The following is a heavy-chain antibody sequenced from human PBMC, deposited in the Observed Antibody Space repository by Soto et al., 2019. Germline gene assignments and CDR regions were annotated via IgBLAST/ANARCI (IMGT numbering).Heavy chain of an antibody. CDR1: GGTFSSYA. J-gene: IGHJ6*02. CDR2: IIPIFGTA. Sequence: ASVKVSCKASGGTFSSYAISWVRQAPGQGVEWMGGIIPIFGTANYAQKFQGSVTITADESTSTAYMELSSLRSADTSVYYCAREVAYYYGMDVWGQGTTVTVSS. V-gene: IGHV1-69*01. D-gene: IGHD5-12*01. CDR3: AREVAYYYGMDV.